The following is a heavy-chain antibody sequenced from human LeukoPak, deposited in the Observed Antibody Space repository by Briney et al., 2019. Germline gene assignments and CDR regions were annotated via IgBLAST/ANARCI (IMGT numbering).Heavy chain of an antibody. CDR3: ARGYSYGHNTIDY. CDR2: INPNSGGT. Sequence: ASVKVSCKASGYTFTGYYLHWVRQAPGQGLEWMGWINPNSGGTNYAQKFQGRVTMTRDTSISTAYIELSRLRSDDTAVYYCARGYSYGHNTIDYWGQGTLVTVSS. V-gene: IGHV1-2*02. D-gene: IGHD5-18*01. J-gene: IGHJ4*02. CDR1: GYTFTGYY.